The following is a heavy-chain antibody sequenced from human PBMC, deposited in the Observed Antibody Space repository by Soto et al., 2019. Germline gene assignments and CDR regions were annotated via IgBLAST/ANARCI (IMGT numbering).Heavy chain of an antibody. J-gene: IGHJ4*02. CDR3: AHFKNFYDSSGYYFYYFDY. CDR2: IFWDDDK. CDR1: GFSLSTSGVG. Sequence: SGPTLVNPTHPLTLTCTFSGFSLSTSGVGVGWIRQPPGKALEWLALIFWDDDKRYSPSLKRRITVTKDTSKNEVRLTMTSMDPVDTATYYYAHFKNFYDSSGYYFYYFDYWGQGTPVTVSS. D-gene: IGHD3-22*01. V-gene: IGHV2-5*02.